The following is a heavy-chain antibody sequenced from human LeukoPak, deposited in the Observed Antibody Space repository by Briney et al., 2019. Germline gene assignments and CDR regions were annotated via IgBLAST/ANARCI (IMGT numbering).Heavy chain of an antibody. Sequence: ASVKVSCKASGYTFTSYGISWVRQAPGQGLEWMGWISAYNGNTNYAQKLQGRVTITTDTSTSTAYMELRSLRSDDTAVYYCARGSGPLWFGELYAFDIWGQGTMVTVSS. CDR2: ISAYNGNT. CDR3: ARGSGPLWFGELYAFDI. V-gene: IGHV1-18*01. J-gene: IGHJ3*02. CDR1: GYTFTSYG. D-gene: IGHD3-10*01.